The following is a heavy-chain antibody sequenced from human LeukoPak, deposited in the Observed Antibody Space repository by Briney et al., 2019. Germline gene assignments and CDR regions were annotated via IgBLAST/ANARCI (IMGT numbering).Heavy chain of an antibody. CDR2: INHSGST. CDR3: ARASSDHYYYGMDV. D-gene: IGHD2-15*01. J-gene: IGHJ6*02. V-gene: IGHV4-34*01. CDR1: GGSFSGYY. Sequence: SETLSLTCAVYGGSFSGYYWSWIRQPPGEGLEWIGEINHSGSTNYNPSLKSRVTISVDTSKNQFSLKLSSVTAADTAVYYCARASSDHYYYGMDVWGQGTTVTVSS.